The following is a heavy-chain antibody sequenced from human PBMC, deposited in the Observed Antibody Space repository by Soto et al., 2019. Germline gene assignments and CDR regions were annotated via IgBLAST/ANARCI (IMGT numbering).Heavy chain of an antibody. D-gene: IGHD2-2*01. J-gene: IGHJ4*02. CDR1: GFTFSSYW. CDR2: IKQDGSEK. Sequence: PGGSLRLSCAASGFTFSSYWMSWVRQAPGKGLEWVANIKQDGSEKYYVDSVKGRFTISRDNAKNSLYLQMNSLRAEDTAVYYCARDIVVVPAAMGDLPYFDYWGQGTLVTVSS. CDR3: ARDIVVVPAAMGDLPYFDY. V-gene: IGHV3-7*01.